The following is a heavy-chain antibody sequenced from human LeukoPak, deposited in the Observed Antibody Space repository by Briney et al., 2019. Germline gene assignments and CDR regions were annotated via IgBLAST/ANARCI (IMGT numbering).Heavy chain of an antibody. V-gene: IGHV4-31*03. CDR3: ARDSGSLGGVDY. CDR2: IYYSGST. J-gene: IGHJ4*02. Sequence: SQTLSLTCTVSGGSISSGGYYWSWIRQHPGKGLEWIGYIYYSGSTYYNPSLKSRVTISVGTSKNQFSLKLSSVTAADTAVYYCARDSGSLGGVDYWGQGTLVTVSS. CDR1: GGSISSGGYY. D-gene: IGHD1-26*01.